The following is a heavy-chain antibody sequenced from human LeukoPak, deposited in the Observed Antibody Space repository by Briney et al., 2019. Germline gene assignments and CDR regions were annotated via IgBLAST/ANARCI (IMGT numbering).Heavy chain of an antibody. V-gene: IGHV3-23*01. CDR2: ISGSGGST. CDR3: ARARSSYGYGDAFDI. J-gene: IGHJ3*02. D-gene: IGHD5-18*01. Sequence: PGGSLRLSCAASGFTFSSYAMSWVRQAPGKGLEWVSAISGSGGSTYYADSVKDRFTISRDNSKNTLYLQMNSLRAEDTAVYYCARARSSYGYGDAFDIWGQGTMVTVSS. CDR1: GFTFSSYA.